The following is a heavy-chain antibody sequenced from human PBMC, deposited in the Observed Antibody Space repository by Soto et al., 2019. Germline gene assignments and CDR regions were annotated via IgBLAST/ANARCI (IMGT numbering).Heavy chain of an antibody. CDR2: IYWDDDK. J-gene: IGHJ4*02. D-gene: IGHD2-2*01. Sequence: PTQTLTLTCTFSGFSLSTSGVGVGWIRQPPGKALEWLALIYWDDDKRYSPSLKSRLTITKDTSKNQVVLTMTNMDPVDTATYYCTTYCSSTSCYAFDYWGQGTLVTVSS. CDR1: GFSLSTSGVG. V-gene: IGHV2-5*02. CDR3: TTYCSSTSCYAFDY.